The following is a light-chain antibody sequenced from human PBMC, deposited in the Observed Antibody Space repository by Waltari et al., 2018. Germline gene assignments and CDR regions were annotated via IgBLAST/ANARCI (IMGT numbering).Light chain of an antibody. Sequence: EIVMTQSPATLSVSPGEGATLSCRASQSVTSLAWYQQKPGQAPRLLIYGASTRATGIPARFSGSGSGTEFTLTSSSLQSEDLAVYYCQQYNKGLDTFGQGTKLEIK. V-gene: IGKV3-15*01. J-gene: IGKJ2*01. CDR3: QQYNKGLDT. CDR2: GAS. CDR1: QSVTS.